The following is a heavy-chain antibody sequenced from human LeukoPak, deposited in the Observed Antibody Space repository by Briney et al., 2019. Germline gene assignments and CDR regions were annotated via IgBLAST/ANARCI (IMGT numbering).Heavy chain of an antibody. CDR2: ISWNSGSI. D-gene: IGHD6-19*01. CDR1: GFTFDDYA. Sequence: GGSLRLSCAASGFTFDDYAMHWVRQAPGKGLEWVSGISWNSGSIGYADSVKGRFTISRDNAKNSLYLQMNSLRAEDTALYYCAKDFGDSSGWFYFDYWGQGTLVTVSS. V-gene: IGHV3-9*01. CDR3: AKDFGDSSGWFYFDY. J-gene: IGHJ4*02.